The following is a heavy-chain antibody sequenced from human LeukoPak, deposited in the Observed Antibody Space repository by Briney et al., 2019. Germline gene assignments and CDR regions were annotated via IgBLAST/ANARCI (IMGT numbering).Heavy chain of an antibody. J-gene: IGHJ3*01. CDR3: ARDGGRGLAGAFDV. CDR2: IYQSGST. Sequence: PSQTLSLTCAVSGGSISSGGYSWSWIRQPPGKGQEWIGYIYQSGSTYYNPSLKSRVTISVDTSKNQFSLKLSSVTAADTAVYYCARDGGRGLAGAFDVWGQGTVVTVSS. CDR1: GGSISSGGYS. D-gene: IGHD4-17*01. V-gene: IGHV4-30-2*01.